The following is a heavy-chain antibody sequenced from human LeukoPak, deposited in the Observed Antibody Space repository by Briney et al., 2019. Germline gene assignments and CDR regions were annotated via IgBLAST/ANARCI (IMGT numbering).Heavy chain of an antibody. Sequence: PGGSLRLSCVVSGFNFSNYWMNWVRQAPGKGLEGVANIKHDGSEKYYVDSVKGRFSISGDNAKKSLYLQMNSLGVEDTAVYYCARALSHCLDYWGQGTLVTVSS. CDR1: GFNFSNYW. CDR2: IKHDGSEK. CDR3: ARALSHCLDY. J-gene: IGHJ4*02. V-gene: IGHV3-7*01. D-gene: IGHD3-16*01.